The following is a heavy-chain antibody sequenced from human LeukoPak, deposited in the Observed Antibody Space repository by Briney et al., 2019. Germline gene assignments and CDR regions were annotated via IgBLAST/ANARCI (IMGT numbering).Heavy chain of an antibody. CDR2: INPNSGGT. V-gene: IGHV1-2*02. J-gene: IGHJ4*02. CDR3: ASLGSGWSSAFDY. D-gene: IGHD6-19*01. Sequence: ASVKVPCKASGYTFTGYYMHWVRQAPGQGLEWMGWINPNSGGTNYAQKFQGRVTMTRDTSISTAYMELSRLRSDDTAVYYCASLGSGWSSAFDYWGQGTLVTVSS. CDR1: GYTFTGYY.